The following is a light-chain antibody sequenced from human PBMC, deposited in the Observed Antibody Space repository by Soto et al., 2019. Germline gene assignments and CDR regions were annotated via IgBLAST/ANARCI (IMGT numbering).Light chain of an antibody. V-gene: IGLV2-23*01. CDR3: CSYARGSTLV. CDR2: EDS. J-gene: IGLJ3*02. Sequence: QSALTQPASVSGSPGQSITISSTGTSSDVGSYNLVSWYQQHPGKAPKLMIYEDSKRPSGVSNRFFGSKSGNTASLTISGLQAEDEADYFCCSYARGSTLVFGGGTKLTVL. CDR1: SSDVGSYNL.